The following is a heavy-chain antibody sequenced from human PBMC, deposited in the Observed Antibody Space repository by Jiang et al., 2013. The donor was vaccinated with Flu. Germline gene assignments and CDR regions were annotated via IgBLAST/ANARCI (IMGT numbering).Heavy chain of an antibody. J-gene: IGHJ5*01. D-gene: IGHD1-1*01. CDR1: GDSIKSGTDY. V-gene: IGHV4-61*02. CDR3: ARETSLHWNYWFDY. CDR2: IYRSGST. Sequence: GLVKPSQTLSLTCSVSGDSIKSGTDYWSWIRQPAGKGLGWIGRIYRSGSTNYNRSLKSRVSMSVDTSKNQFSLQLNSVTAADTAIYYCARETSLHWNYWFDYWGQGTVVTVSS.